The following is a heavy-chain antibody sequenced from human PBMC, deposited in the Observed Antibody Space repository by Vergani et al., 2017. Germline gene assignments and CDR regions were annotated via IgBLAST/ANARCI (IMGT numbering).Heavy chain of an antibody. V-gene: IGHV4-59*01. CDR1: GGSISSYH. J-gene: IGHJ4*02. CDR2: IYYSGST. CDR3: ARDRLRYLDY. D-gene: IGHD4-17*01. Sequence: QVQLQESGPGLVKPSETLSLTCTVSGGSISSYHWRWIRQPPGKGLEWIGYIYYSGSTNYNPSLKSRVTIAVDTSKNQFSLKLSSVTAADTALYYCARDRLRYLDYGGQGTLVTVSS.